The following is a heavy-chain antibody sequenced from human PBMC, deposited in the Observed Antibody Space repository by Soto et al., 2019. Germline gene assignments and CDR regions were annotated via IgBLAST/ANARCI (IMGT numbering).Heavy chain of an antibody. D-gene: IGHD1-1*01. CDR2: INSDGSST. J-gene: IGHJ4*02. V-gene: IGHV3-74*01. CDR3: ARSTQSLGY. Sequence: PWGLLRLFCAASGFTFSSSLRHWARRDPGKGLVWVSRINSDGSSTSYAASVRGRFPISRDNAKNTLYLQMNRLRADVSAGYYCARSTQSLGYWGQETLVTVS. CDR1: GFTFSSSL.